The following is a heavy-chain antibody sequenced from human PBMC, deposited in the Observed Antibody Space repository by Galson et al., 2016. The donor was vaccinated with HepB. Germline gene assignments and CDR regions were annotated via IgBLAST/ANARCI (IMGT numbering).Heavy chain of an antibody. CDR3: ARDSWGSESSAY. CDR1: GFNFREYG. D-gene: IGHD3-10*01. V-gene: IGHV3-30*01. CDR2: ISYDGRDE. Sequence: SLRLSCAVSGFNFREYGMHWVRQAPGKGLEWAALISYDGRDEFYADSVKGRFTVSRDYSRNTSHLQMNDLRPEDTAVYYCARDSWGSESSAYWGQGTLVIVSS. J-gene: IGHJ4*02.